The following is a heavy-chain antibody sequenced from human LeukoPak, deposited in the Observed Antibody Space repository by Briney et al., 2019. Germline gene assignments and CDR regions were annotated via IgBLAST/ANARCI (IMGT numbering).Heavy chain of an antibody. CDR2: IQYDGSKK. D-gene: IGHD1-26*01. CDR3: AKLSGNDAFDI. Sequence: PGGSLRLSCAASGFTFSSYGMHWVRQAPGKGLEWVAFIQYDGSKKYYADSVKGRFTISRDNSKNTSYLQMNSLRAEDTSVYYCAKLSGNDAFDIWGQGTMVTVSS. V-gene: IGHV3-30*02. CDR1: GFTFSSYG. J-gene: IGHJ3*02.